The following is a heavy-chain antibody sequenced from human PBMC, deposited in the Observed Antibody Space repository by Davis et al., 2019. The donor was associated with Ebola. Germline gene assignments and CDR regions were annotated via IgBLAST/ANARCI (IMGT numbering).Heavy chain of an antibody. V-gene: IGHV3-21*01. D-gene: IGHD1-7*01. J-gene: IGHJ4*02. CDR3: ARGLEITATIYFDY. CDR2: ISSRSSFI. CDR1: GFNLTNYN. Sequence: PGGSLRLSCAPSGFNLTNYNMNWVRQAPGKGLEWVSSISSRSSFIYYADSVKGRSTISRDNAKNSVYLQMNSLRAEDTAVYYCARGLEITATIYFDYWGQGTLVTVSS.